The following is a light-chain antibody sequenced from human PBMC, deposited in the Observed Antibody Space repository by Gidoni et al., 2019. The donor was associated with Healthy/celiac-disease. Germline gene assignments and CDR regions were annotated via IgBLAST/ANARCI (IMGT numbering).Light chain of an antibody. CDR2: YAS. J-gene: IGKJ2*01. Sequence: EIVLTQSPATLSLSPGERATLSCRASQSVCSYLAWYQQKPGQAPRLLIYYASNRANGIPARFSGSGSGTDFTLTISSLEPEDFAVYYCQQRSNWLYTFGQGTKLEI. CDR1: QSVCSY. V-gene: IGKV3-11*01. CDR3: QQRSNWLYT.